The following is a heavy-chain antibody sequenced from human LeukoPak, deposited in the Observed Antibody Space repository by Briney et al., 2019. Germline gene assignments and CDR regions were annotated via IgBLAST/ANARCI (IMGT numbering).Heavy chain of an antibody. D-gene: IGHD6-19*01. CDR3: AKHAVTALAGYYYYMDV. CDR2: ISAGGGRT. Sequence: GGSLRLSCATSGFTSSSYAMSWVRQAPGKGLEWVSGISAGGGRTYYADSVKGRFTISRDNSKNTLFLQMNSLRADDTAVYYCAKHAVTALAGYYYYMDVWGKGTMVTVSS. CDR1: GFTSSSYA. J-gene: IGHJ6*03. V-gene: IGHV3-23*01.